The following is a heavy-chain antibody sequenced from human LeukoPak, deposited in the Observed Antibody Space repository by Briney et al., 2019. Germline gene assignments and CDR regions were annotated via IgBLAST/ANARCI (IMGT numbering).Heavy chain of an antibody. CDR3: ARETRDSNWNSVAYLDH. CDR2: FIPILNTT. D-gene: IGHD1-7*01. Sequence: SVKVSCKASGGTFSGNSITWVRQAPGQGLEWMGRFIPILNTTNYAQDFQGRVTLTADKSTSTACMELMSLGSEDTAVYYCARETRDSNWNSVAYLDHWGQGTLVTVSS. V-gene: IGHV1-69*08. J-gene: IGHJ4*02. CDR1: GGTFSGNS.